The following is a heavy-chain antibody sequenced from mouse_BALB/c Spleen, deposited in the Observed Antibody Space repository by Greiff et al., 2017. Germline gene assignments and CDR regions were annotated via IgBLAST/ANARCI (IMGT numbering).Heavy chain of an antibody. Sequence: QVQLKESGPELVKPGASVKMSCKASGYTFTDYVISWVKQRTGQGLEWIGEIYPGSGSTYYNEKFKGKATLTADKSSNTAYMQLSSLTSEDSAVYFCARWILRVGFAYWGQGTLVTVSA. CDR3: ARWILRVGFAY. CDR2: IYPGSGST. CDR1: GYTFTDYV. V-gene: IGHV1-77*01. D-gene: IGHD1-1*01. J-gene: IGHJ3*01.